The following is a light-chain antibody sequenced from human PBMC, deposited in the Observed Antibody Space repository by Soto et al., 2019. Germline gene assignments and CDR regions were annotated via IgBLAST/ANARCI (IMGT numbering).Light chain of an antibody. CDR1: HSVSSSY. V-gene: IGKV3-15*01. J-gene: IGKJ1*01. CDR3: QQYNNWPPWT. CDR2: GAS. Sequence: EIVLTQSPGTLSLSPGDRATLSCRASHSVSSSYLAWYEQKPGQAPRLLIYGASTRATGIPARFSGSGSGTEFTLTISSLQSEDFAVYYCQQYNNWPPWTFGQGTKVDIK.